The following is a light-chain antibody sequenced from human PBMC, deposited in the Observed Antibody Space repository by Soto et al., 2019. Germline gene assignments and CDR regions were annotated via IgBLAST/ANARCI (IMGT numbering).Light chain of an antibody. CDR1: QSISSW. CDR3: QQYNSPTGWT. V-gene: IGKV1-5*01. Sequence: DIQMTQSPSTLSASVGDRVTITCRASQSISSWLSWYQQKPRKAPQLLIYDASSLESGVPSRFSSGGSATEVILTTSSLQADDFATYYCQQYNSPTGWTFGQGTKVEIK. J-gene: IGKJ1*01. CDR2: DAS.